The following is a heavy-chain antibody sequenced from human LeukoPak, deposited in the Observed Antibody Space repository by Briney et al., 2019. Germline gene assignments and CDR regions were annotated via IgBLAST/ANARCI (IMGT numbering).Heavy chain of an antibody. D-gene: IGHD6-13*01. CDR3: ARGQRGYSSSWYDY. J-gene: IGHJ4*02. CDR1: GGSISSSSYY. CDR2: IYYSGST. V-gene: IGHV4-39*07. Sequence: SETPSLTCTVSGGSISSSSYYWGWIRQPPGKGLEWIGSIYYSGSTYYNPSLKSRVTISVDTSKNQFSLKLSSVTAADTAVYYCARGQRGYSSSWYDYWGQGTLVTVSS.